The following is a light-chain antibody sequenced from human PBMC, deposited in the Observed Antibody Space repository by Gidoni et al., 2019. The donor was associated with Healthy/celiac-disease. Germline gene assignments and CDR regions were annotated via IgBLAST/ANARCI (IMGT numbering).Light chain of an antibody. Sequence: SSELTQDPAVSVALGQTVRITCQGDSLRSYYASWYQQKPGQPPVLVIYGKNNRPSGIPHRFSGSSSVNTASLTITGAQAEDEADYYCNSRDSSGNHLVFGGGTKLTVL. CDR1: SLRSYY. J-gene: IGLJ2*01. CDR2: GKN. CDR3: NSRDSSGNHLV. V-gene: IGLV3-19*01.